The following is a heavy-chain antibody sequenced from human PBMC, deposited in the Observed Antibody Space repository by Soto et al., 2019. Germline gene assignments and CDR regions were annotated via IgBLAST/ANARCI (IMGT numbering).Heavy chain of an antibody. Sequence: AASVKVSCKASGYTFTNNPMHWVRQAPGQRLEWMGWINAGNGDTKYSQKFQGRVSITRDTSASIAYMEVSSLTSEDTAVYYCARDDSGLLGYWGQGTLVTVSS. V-gene: IGHV1-3*01. J-gene: IGHJ4*02. CDR1: GYTFTNNP. CDR3: ARDDSGLLGY. CDR2: INAGNGDT. D-gene: IGHD3-10*01.